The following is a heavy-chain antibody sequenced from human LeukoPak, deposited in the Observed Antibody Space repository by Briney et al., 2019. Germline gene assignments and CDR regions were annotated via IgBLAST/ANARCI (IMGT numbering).Heavy chain of an antibody. CDR2: IYHSGST. D-gene: IGHD6-19*01. Sequence: PGGSLRLSCATSGFSFTGYPMNWVRQPPGKGLEWIGEIYHSGSTNYSPSLKSRVTLSVDKSKNQFSLKLSSVTAADTAVYYCARGTGYSSGCPDYWGQGTLVTVSS. CDR3: ARGTGYSSGCPDY. J-gene: IGHJ4*02. CDR1: GFSFTGYP. V-gene: IGHV4-4*02.